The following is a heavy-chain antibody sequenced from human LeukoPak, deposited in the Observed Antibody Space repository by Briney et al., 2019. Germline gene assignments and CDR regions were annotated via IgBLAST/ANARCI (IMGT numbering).Heavy chain of an antibody. CDR1: GFTFSSYE. Sequence: GGSLRLSCAASGFTFSSYEMNGVRQAPGKGLEGISHISNGATTIYYADSVNGRFTISRDNAKNSLYLQMNSLRAEDTAVYYCARGGYCSSTICYPRNAFDMWGQGTVVTVSS. CDR2: ISNGATTI. V-gene: IGHV3-48*03. J-gene: IGHJ3*02. D-gene: IGHD2-2*01. CDR3: ARGGYCSSTICYPRNAFDM.